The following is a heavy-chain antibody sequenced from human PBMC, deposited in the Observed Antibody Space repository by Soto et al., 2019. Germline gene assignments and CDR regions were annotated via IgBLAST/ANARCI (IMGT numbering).Heavy chain of an antibody. CDR1: GSTFSSYG. Sequence: QVQLVESGGGVVQPGRSLRLSCAASGSTFSSYGMHWVRQAPGKGLEWVALIWYDGSNKDYADSVKGRFTISRDNVKNKVFLQMNSLRAEDTAVYYCARWEGTGRGFDCWGQGTLVTVSS. CDR3: ARWEGTGRGFDC. CDR2: IWYDGSNK. V-gene: IGHV3-33*01. D-gene: IGHD3-10*01. J-gene: IGHJ4*02.